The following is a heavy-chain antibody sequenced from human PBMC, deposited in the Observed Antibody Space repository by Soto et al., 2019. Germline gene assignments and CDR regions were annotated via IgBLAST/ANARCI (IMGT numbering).Heavy chain of an antibody. CDR2: ISYDGSNK. D-gene: IGHD4-17*01. J-gene: IGHJ4*02. CDR3: ARDYSDHDYGDSYFDY. Sequence: VGSLRLSGAASGFTFSSYAMHWVRQAPGKGLEWVAVISYDGSNKYYADSVKGRFTISRDNSKNTLYLQMNSLRAEDTAVYYCARDYSDHDYGDSYFDYWGQGTLVTVSS. CDR1: GFTFSSYA. V-gene: IGHV3-30-3*01.